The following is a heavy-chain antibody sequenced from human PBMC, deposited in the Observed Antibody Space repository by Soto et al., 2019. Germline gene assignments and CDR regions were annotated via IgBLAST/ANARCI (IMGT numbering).Heavy chain of an antibody. D-gene: IGHD2-21*01. V-gene: IGHV3-74*01. CDR2: INTDGSTT. CDR3: VRLIYLKCALDA. J-gene: IGHJ6*02. CDR1: EFTFNNYW. Sequence: EVQLVESGGGLVQPGGSLRLSCAASEFTFNNYWMHWVRQVPGKGLEWVSRINTDGSTTNYADSVMGRFTISRANAGNTVYLQMNRLSAEDTDVCYCVRLIYLKCALDAGGQGARVTVSS.